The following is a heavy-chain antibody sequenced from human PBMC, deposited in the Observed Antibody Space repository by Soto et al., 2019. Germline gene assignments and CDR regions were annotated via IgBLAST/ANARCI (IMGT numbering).Heavy chain of an antibody. Sequence: QVQLVQSGAEVRKPGASVKVSCKASGYTFSDYYIHWVRQAPGQGLEWMGWINPNSGGTKYAPKFQGGVTMTRDPSITTADMELSRLRSGDTAVYYCAREPATAKPEGVDFWGQGTLVTVSS. J-gene: IGHJ4*02. CDR3: AREPATAKPEGVDF. V-gene: IGHV1-2*02. CDR1: GYTFSDYY. D-gene: IGHD1-1*01. CDR2: INPNSGGT.